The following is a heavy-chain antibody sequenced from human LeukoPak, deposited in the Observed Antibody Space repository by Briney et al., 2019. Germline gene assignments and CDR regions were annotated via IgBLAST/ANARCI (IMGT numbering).Heavy chain of an antibody. CDR1: GFTFSSYS. J-gene: IGHJ4*02. CDR3: ARGDSDPNYYDSSGYLDY. CDR2: IISSSSYI. Sequence: GGSLRLSCAASGFTFSSYSMNWVRQAPGKGLEWVSSIISSSSYIYYADSVKGRFTISRDNAKNSLYLQMNSLSAEDTAVYYCARGDSDPNYYDSSGYLDYWGQGTLVTVSS. V-gene: IGHV3-21*01. D-gene: IGHD3-22*01.